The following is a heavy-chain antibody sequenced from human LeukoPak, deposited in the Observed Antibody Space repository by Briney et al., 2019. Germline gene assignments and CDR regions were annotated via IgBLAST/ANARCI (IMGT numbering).Heavy chain of an antibody. D-gene: IGHD6-13*01. J-gene: IGHJ4*02. Sequence: GASVKVSCKASGYTFTSYYMHWVRQAPGQALEWIGIINPSGGSTSYAQKFQGRVTMTRDMSTSTVYMELSSLRSEDTAVYYCARDRNIAAAGTYYFDYWGQGTLVTVSS. V-gene: IGHV1-46*01. CDR2: INPSGGST. CDR3: ARDRNIAAAGTYYFDY. CDR1: GYTFTSYY.